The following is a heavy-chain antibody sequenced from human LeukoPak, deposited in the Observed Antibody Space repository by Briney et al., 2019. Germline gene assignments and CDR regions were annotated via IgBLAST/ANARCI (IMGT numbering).Heavy chain of an antibody. V-gene: IGHV3-23*01. J-gene: IGHJ4*02. D-gene: IGHD3-22*01. Sequence: GRSLRLSCAASGFTLSSYAMSWVRQAPGKGLEWVSAISGSGGSTYYADSVKGRFTISRDNSKNTLYLQMNSLRAEDTAVYYCAKDGRNNYDSSGYDYYFDYWGQGTLVTVSS. CDR3: AKDGRNNYDSSGYDYYFDY. CDR2: ISGSGGST. CDR1: GFTLSSYA.